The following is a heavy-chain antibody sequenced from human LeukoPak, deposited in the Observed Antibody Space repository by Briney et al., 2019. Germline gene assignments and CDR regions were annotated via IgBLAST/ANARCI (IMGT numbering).Heavy chain of an antibody. CDR2: INHSGST. V-gene: IGHV4-34*01. Sequence: SETLSLTCAVYGGSFSGYYWSWIRQPPGKGLEWIGEINHSGSTNYNPSLKSRVTISVDTSKNQFSLKLNSVTAADTAVYYCARAPDYGDYGDWGQRTLVTVSS. CDR1: GGSFSGYY. D-gene: IGHD4-17*01. CDR3: ARAPDYGDYGD. J-gene: IGHJ4*02.